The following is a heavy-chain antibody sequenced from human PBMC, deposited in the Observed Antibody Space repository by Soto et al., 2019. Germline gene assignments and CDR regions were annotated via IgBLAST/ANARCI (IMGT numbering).Heavy chain of an antibody. CDR3: ASGSEGYLYDILTGYSFTKDY. CDR1: GYTFTSYD. CDR2: MNPNSGNT. J-gene: IGHJ4*02. Sequence: ASVKVSCKASGYTFTSYDINWVRQATGQGLEWMGWMNPNSGNTGYAQKFQGRVTMTRNTSISTAYMELTSLGSEDTAVYYCASGSEGYLYDILTGYSFTKDYCGQGTLVTAS. D-gene: IGHD3-9*01. V-gene: IGHV1-8*01.